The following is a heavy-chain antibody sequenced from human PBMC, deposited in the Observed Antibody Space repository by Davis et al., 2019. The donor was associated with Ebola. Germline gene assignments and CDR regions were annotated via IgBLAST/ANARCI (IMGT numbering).Heavy chain of an antibody. Sequence: GESLKISCAASGFTFSSYSMNWVRQAPGKGLEWVSSISSSSSYIYYADSVKGRFTISRDNAKNSLYLQMNSLRAEDTAVYYCAKRPARNYFDYWGQGTLVTVSS. D-gene: IGHD6-6*01. V-gene: IGHV3-21*04. CDR2: ISSSSSYI. J-gene: IGHJ4*02. CDR1: GFTFSSYS. CDR3: AKRPARNYFDY.